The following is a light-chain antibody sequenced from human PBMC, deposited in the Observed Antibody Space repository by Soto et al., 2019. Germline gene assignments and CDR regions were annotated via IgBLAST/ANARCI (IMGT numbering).Light chain of an antibody. Sequence: QLVLTQSPSASASLGASVKLTCTLISGHSSYGIAWHQQQPEKGPRFLMKVNSDGGHNKGDGIPDRFSGSSSGAERYLTIYSLQSEDEADYYCQTWGAGIQVFGGGTQLTVL. CDR1: SGHSSYG. J-gene: IGLJ3*02. CDR2: VNSDGGH. CDR3: QTWGAGIQV. V-gene: IGLV4-69*01.